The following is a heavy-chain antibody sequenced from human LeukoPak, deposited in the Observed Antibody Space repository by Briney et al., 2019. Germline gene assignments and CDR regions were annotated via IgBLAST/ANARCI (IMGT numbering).Heavy chain of an antibody. V-gene: IGHV3-7*01. CDR3: ARDCLYYDISGPRFDY. CDR2: IKQDGSEK. J-gene: IGHJ4*02. Sequence: GGSLRLSCAASGFTFSSYWMSWVRQAPGKGLEWVANIKQDGSEKYYVDSVKGRFTISRDNAKNSLYLQMNSLRAEDTAVYYCARDCLYYDISGPRFDYWGQGTLVTVSS. D-gene: IGHD3-9*01. CDR1: GFTFSSYW.